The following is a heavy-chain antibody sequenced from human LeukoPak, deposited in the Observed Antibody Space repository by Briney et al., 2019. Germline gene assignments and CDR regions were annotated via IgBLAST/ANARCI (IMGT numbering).Heavy chain of an antibody. CDR2: ISGSGGST. D-gene: IGHD4-23*01. V-gene: IGHV3-23*01. CDR1: GFTFSSYA. Sequence: GGSLRLSCAASGFTFSSYAMSWVRQAPGKGLEWVSAISGSGGSTYYADSVKGRFTISRDNSKNTLYLQMNSLRAEDTAVYYCAKDLTAVVTQQTTDYWGQGTLVIVSS. CDR3: AKDLTAVVTQQTTDY. J-gene: IGHJ4*02.